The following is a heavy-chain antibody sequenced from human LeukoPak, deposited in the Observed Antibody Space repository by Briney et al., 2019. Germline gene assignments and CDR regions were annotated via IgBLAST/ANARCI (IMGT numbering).Heavy chain of an antibody. D-gene: IGHD5-18*01. V-gene: IGHV4-39*01. J-gene: IGHJ4*02. CDR3: ARLSGYSYGYPAYYFDY. CDR1: GGSFSGYY. Sequence: SETLSLTCAVYGGSFSGYYWGWIRQPPGKGLEWIGSIYYSGSTYYNPSLKSRVTISVDTSKNQFSLKLSSVTAADTAVYYCARLSGYSYGYPAYYFDYWGQGTLVTVSS. CDR2: IYYSGST.